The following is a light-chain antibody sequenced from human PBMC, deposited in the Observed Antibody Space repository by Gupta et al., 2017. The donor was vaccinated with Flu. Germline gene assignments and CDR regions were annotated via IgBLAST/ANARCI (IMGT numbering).Light chain of an antibody. Sequence: QLVLTQSPSASASLGASVNLTCTLSSGPSTYAIAWHQQQPEKGPRFLMKLNSDGSHNRGDGIPDRFSGYSSGAERYLTISGLQSEDEADYYCQTWGTGIRVFGGGTKLTVL. V-gene: IGLV4-69*01. CDR3: QTWGTGIRV. CDR2: LNSDGSH. J-gene: IGLJ3*02. CDR1: SGPSTYA.